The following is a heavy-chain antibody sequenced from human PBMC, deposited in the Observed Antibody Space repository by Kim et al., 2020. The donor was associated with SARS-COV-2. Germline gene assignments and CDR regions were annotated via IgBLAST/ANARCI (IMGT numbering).Heavy chain of an antibody. V-gene: IGHV4-39*01. CDR1: GGSISSTTHY. J-gene: IGHJ5*02. CDR2: IYYTGST. D-gene: IGHD6-19*01. Sequence: SETLSLTCTVSGGSISSTTHYWGWIRQPPGKGLEWLGSIYYTGSTYYNPSLKSRVTISIDTSKNQFSLKQTSVTAADTAVYYCARSSKTYSTGWYLGWFDPWGQGTLVTVSS. CDR3: ARSSKTYSTGWYLGWFDP.